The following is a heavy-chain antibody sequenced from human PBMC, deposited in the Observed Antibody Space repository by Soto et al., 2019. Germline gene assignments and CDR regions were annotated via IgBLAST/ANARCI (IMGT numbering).Heavy chain of an antibody. D-gene: IGHD3-10*02. CDR1: GGSVSSGNYY. V-gene: IGHV4-61*01. J-gene: IGHJ6*02. CDR2: LYDSGST. Sequence: PSETLSLTCTVSGGSVSSGNYYWSWVRQPPGKGLEWIGYLYDSGSTDYNPSLKSRVTISVDTSKNQFSLKLSSVTAADTAVYYCARNVKGLVRRYYYGMDVWGQGTTVTVSS. CDR3: ARNVKGLVRRYYYGMDV.